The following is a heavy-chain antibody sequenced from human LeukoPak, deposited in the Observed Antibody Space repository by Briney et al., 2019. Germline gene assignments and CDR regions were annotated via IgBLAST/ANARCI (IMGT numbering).Heavy chain of an antibody. CDR2: ISSSSSYI. D-gene: IGHD6-13*01. J-gene: IGHJ1*01. V-gene: IGHV3-21*01. CDR1: GFTFSSYS. CDR3: ARDYAAAAGDFQH. Sequence: GGSLRLSCAASGFTFSSYSMNWVRQAPGKGLEWVSSISSSSSYIYYADSVKGRFTISRDNAKNSLYLQMNSLRAEDTAVYYCARDYAAAAGDFQHWGQGTLVSVSS.